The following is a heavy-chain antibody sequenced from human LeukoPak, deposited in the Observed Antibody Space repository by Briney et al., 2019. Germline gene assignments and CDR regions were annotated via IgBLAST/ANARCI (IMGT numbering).Heavy chain of an antibody. Sequence: ASVKVSCKASGGTFSSYGISWVRQAPGQGLEWMGWISAYNGNTNYAQKLQGRVTMTTDTSTSTAYMELRSLRSDDTAVYYCARVSGGQQLAYYYYYYMDVWGKGTTVTISS. CDR1: GGTFSSYG. CDR3: ARVSGGQQLAYYYYYYMDV. J-gene: IGHJ6*03. CDR2: ISAYNGNT. V-gene: IGHV1-18*01. D-gene: IGHD6-13*01.